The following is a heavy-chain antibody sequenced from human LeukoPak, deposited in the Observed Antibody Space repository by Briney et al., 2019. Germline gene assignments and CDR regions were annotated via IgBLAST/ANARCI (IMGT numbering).Heavy chain of an antibody. Sequence: GGSLRLSCAASGFTVSSDYMSWVLQAPGKGLEWVSVIYSGDTTYYADSVKGRFTISRDNSKNTLYLQMNSLRAEDTAVYYCARVGASGWYGHLDYWGQGTLVTVSS. CDR2: IYSGDTT. V-gene: IGHV3-53*01. J-gene: IGHJ4*02. CDR3: ARVGASGWYGHLDY. D-gene: IGHD6-19*01. CDR1: GFTVSSDY.